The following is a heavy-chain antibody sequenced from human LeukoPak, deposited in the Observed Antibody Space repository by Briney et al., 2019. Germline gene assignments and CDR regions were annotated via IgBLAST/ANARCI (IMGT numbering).Heavy chain of an antibody. CDR3: ARSIPGYYYYGMDV. Sequence: PSETLSLTCTVSGGSISSGGYYWSWIRQHPGKGLEWIGYIYYSGSTYYNPSLKSRVTISVDTSKNQFSLKLSSVTAADTAVYYCARSIPGYYYYGMDVWGQGTTVTVSS. J-gene: IGHJ6*02. V-gene: IGHV4-31*03. CDR1: GGSISSGGYY. CDR2: IYYSGST. D-gene: IGHD2-15*01.